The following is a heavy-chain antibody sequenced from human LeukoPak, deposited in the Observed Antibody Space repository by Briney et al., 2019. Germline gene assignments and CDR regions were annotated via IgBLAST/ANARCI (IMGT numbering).Heavy chain of an antibody. CDR3: AKDLRAIIMAGGFQH. CDR2: IRWKSGSI. V-gene: IGHV3-9*01. Sequence: PGRSLRLSCVASGFSFDDYAINWVRQAPGKGLEWVSGIRWKSGSIAYADSVKGRFTISRDNSKNTLYLQMSSLRPEDTAMHYCAKDLRAIIMAGGFQHWGQGTLVTVSS. CDR1: GFSFDDYA. J-gene: IGHJ1*01. D-gene: IGHD3-10*01.